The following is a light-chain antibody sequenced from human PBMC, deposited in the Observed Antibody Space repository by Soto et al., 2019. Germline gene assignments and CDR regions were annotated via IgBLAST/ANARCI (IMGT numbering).Light chain of an antibody. CDR3: QQSYSTPIT. J-gene: IGKJ5*01. V-gene: IGKV1-39*01. CDR1: QSIIFY. CDR2: AAS. Sequence: DIQLTQSPSSLSASVGDRFTITCRASQSIIFYLNWYQQKPGNAPKVLIYAASNLQTGVPSRFSGSGSGTDFTLTINSLQPEDFATYSCQQSYSTPITFGQGTRLEIK.